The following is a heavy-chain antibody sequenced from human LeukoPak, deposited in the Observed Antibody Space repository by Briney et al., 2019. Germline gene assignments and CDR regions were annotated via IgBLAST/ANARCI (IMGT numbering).Heavy chain of an antibody. Sequence: ASVKVSCKASGYTFTGYYMHWVRQAPGQGLEWMGWINPNSGVTNYAQKFQGRVTMTRDMSISTAYMELSRLRSDDTAVYYCARSPDILTGENFDYRGQGTLVTVSS. J-gene: IGHJ4*02. CDR1: GYTFTGYY. V-gene: IGHV1-2*02. CDR2: INPNSGVT. D-gene: IGHD3-9*01. CDR3: ARSPDILTGENFDY.